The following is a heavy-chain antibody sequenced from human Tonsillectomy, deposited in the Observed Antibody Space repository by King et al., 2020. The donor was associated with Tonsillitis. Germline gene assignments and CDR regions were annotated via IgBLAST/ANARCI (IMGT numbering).Heavy chain of an antibody. V-gene: IGHV1-58*01. CDR2: IVVGTGNT. CDR3: SAGPRGVYSTSDS. CDR1: GFTFTSSA. J-gene: IGHJ4*02. Sequence: QLVQSGPEVKKPGTSVKVSCKASGFTFTSSAVQWVRQARGQRLEWIGGIVVGTGNTNYAQRFQARLSITRDMSTSTAYMELSSLRSEDTAVYYWSAGPRGVYSTSDSWGQGTLVTASS. D-gene: IGHD6-13*01.